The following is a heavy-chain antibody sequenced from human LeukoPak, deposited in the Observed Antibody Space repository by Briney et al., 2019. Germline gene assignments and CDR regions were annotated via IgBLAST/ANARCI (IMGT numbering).Heavy chain of an antibody. CDR1: GGSISGRSYY. CDR3: TRRAWDLGNDAFDI. D-gene: IGHD1-26*01. J-gene: IGHJ3*02. V-gene: IGHV4-39*02. CDR2: LYYTGTT. Sequence: SETLSLTCTVSGGSISGRSYYWGWIRQPPGGGLAWVGSLYYTGTTYYNPSLKSRVSISVDTSKIHFSVRLTSVTAADTAIYYCTRRAWDLGNDAFDIWGQGTMVTVPA.